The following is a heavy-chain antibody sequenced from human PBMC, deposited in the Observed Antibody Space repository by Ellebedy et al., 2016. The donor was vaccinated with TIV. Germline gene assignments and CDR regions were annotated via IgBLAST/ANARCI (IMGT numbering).Heavy chain of an antibody. CDR2: IKQDGSEK. CDR1: GFTFSSYW. V-gene: IGHV3-7*01. CDR3: RCWDYYYGMDV. J-gene: IGHJ6*02. Sequence: GGSLRLSCAASGFTFSSYWMSWVRQAPGKGLEWVANIKQDGSEKYYVDSVKGRFTISRDNAKNSLYLQMNSLRAEDTAVYYCRCWDYYYGMDVWGQGTTVTVSS. D-gene: IGHD2-8*01.